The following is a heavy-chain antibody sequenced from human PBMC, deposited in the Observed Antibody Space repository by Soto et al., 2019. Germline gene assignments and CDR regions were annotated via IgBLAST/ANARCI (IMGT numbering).Heavy chain of an antibody. CDR3: ARRGSRSWNFDY. V-gene: IGHV4-59*01. D-gene: IGHD6-13*01. CDR2: IYYSGST. CDR1: GGSISGYY. Sequence: PSETLSLTCTVSGGSISGYYWSWIRQPPGKGLEWIGYIYYSGSTNYNPSLKSRVTISVDTSKNQFSLKLNSVTAADTAVYYCARRGSRSWNFDYWGQGTLVTVSS. J-gene: IGHJ4*02.